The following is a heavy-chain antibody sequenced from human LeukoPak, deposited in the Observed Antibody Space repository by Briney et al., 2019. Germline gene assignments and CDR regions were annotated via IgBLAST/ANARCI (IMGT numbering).Heavy chain of an antibody. CDR1: GFTFRNYG. J-gene: IGHJ4*02. Sequence: GGSLRLSCAASGFTFRNYGIHWVRQAPGKGLEWVAFIRDDGKITDYADSVKGRFTISRDNSKNALYLQMISLRTDDTAVYFCAKDVQQYVNSGYQRGGFDHWGQGTLVAVSS. D-gene: IGHD3-22*01. CDR3: AKDVQQYVNSGYQRGGFDH. V-gene: IGHV3-30*02. CDR2: IRDDGKIT.